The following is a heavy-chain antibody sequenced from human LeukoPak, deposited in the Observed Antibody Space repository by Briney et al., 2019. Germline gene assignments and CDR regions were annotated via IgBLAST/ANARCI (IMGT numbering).Heavy chain of an antibody. Sequence: ASVKVSCKASGYTFTGYYMHWVRQAPGQGLEWMGWINPNSGGTNYAQKFQGGVTMTRDTSISTAYMELSRLRSDDTAVYYCARAGTTVTTNWFDPWGQGTLVTVSS. CDR1: GYTFTGYY. D-gene: IGHD4-17*01. V-gene: IGHV1-2*02. CDR3: ARAGTTVTTNWFDP. CDR2: INPNSGGT. J-gene: IGHJ5*02.